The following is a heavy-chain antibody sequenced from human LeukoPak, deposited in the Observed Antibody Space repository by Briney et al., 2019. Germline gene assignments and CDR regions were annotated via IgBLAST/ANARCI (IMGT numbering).Heavy chain of an antibody. V-gene: IGHV3-48*01. CDR1: GFTFSSYS. J-gene: IGHJ4*02. Sequence: GGSLRLSCAASGFTFSSYSMNWVRQAPGKGLEWVSYISSSSSTIYHADSVKGRFTISRDNATNSLCLQMNSLRAEDTAVYYCARALGAKNDYWGQGTLVTVSS. CDR2: ISSSSSTI. CDR3: ARALGAKNDY. D-gene: IGHD1-1*01.